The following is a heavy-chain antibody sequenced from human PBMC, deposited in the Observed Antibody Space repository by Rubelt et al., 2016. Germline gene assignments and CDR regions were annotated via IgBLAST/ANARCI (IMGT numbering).Heavy chain of an antibody. CDR3: ARRKEAAYYYYYGMDV. CDR1: GGSISSYY. CDR2: INHSGGT. V-gene: IGHV4-59*08. J-gene: IGHJ6*02. Sequence: QVQLQESGPGLVKPSETLSLTCTVSGGSISSYYWSWNRQPPGKGLEWIGEINHSGGTNYNPSLKGRGTLSVYTSKNQVSLKLSSVTAADTAVYYCARRKEAAYYYYYGMDVWGQGTTVTVSS. D-gene: IGHD6-13*01.